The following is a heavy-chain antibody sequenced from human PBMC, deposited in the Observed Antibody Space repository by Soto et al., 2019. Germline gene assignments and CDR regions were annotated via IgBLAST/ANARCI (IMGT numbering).Heavy chain of an antibody. V-gene: IGHV4-59*01. J-gene: IGHJ5*02. CDR3: ARESAGSGRNNWFDP. CDR2: IYYSGST. Sequence: SETLSLTCTVSGGSISSYYWSWIRQPPGKGLEWIGYIYYSGSTYSNPSLRGRVTLSVDTSRNQVSLQLNSVTAADTAVYYCARESAGSGRNNWFDPWGQGTLVTVSS. D-gene: IGHD3-10*01. CDR1: GGSISSYY.